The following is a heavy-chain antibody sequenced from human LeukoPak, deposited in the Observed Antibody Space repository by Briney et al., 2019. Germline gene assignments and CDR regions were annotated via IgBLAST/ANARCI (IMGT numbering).Heavy chain of an antibody. CDR2: ISGRGGGT. Sequence: GASLRLSCAASGFTFSSYAMSWVRQAPGKGLEWVSAISGRGGGTYYADSVKGRFTISRDNSKNTLYLQMNSLRAEDTAVYYCARGKGDTGGSFDYWGQGTLVTVSS. V-gene: IGHV3-23*01. CDR3: ARGKGDTGGSFDY. D-gene: IGHD3-16*01. CDR1: GFTFSSYA. J-gene: IGHJ4*02.